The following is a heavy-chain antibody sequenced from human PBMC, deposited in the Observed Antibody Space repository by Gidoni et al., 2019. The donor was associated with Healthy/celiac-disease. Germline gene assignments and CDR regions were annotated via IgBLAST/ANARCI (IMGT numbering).Heavy chain of an antibody. CDR3: ARAGEGDAFDI. D-gene: IGHD7-27*01. Sequence: QVQLVQSGAEVKKPGASVKVSCKASGYTFTGYYMHWVRQAPGQGLEWMGIINPSGGSTSYAQKFQGRVTMTRDTSTSTVYMELSSLRSEDTAVYYCARAGEGDAFDIWGQGTMVTVSS. CDR2: INPSGGST. V-gene: IGHV1-46*01. CDR1: GYTFTGYY. J-gene: IGHJ3*02.